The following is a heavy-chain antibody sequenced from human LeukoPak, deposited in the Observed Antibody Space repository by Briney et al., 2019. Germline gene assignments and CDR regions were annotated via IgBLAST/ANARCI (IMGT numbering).Heavy chain of an antibody. D-gene: IGHD3-10*01. Sequence: PGGSLRLSCAASGFTFSSYAMHWVRQAPGKGLEWVAVISYDGSNKYYADSVKGRFTISRDNAKNSLYLQMNSLRAEDTAVYYCARLLLWFGELFVDYWGQGTLVTVSS. CDR1: GFTFSSYA. V-gene: IGHV3-30*04. CDR2: ISYDGSNK. CDR3: ARLLLWFGELFVDY. J-gene: IGHJ4*02.